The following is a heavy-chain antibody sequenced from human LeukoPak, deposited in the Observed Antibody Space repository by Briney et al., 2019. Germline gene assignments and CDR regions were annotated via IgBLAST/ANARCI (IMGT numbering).Heavy chain of an antibody. Sequence: SETLSLTCAVYGGSFSGYYWSWIRQPPGKGLEWIGEINHSGSTNYNPSLKSRVTISVDTSKNQFSLKLSSVTAADTAVYYCSGGDLFGIDYWGQGTLVTVSS. CDR3: SGGDLFGIDY. D-gene: IGHD3-3*01. CDR1: GGSFSGYY. J-gene: IGHJ4*02. V-gene: IGHV4-34*01. CDR2: INHSGST.